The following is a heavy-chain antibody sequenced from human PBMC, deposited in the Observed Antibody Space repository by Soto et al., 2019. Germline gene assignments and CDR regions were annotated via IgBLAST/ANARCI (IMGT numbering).Heavy chain of an antibody. D-gene: IGHD2-2*02. J-gene: IGHJ4*02. CDR2: ISWNSGSI. CDR1: GFTFDDYA. CDR3: ANAIVVVPAAITGSYYFDY. Sequence: EVQLVESGGGLVQPGRSLRLSCAASGFTFDDYAMHWVRQAPGKGLEWVSGISWNSGSIGYADSVKGRFTISRDNAKNSLYLQMNSLRAEDTALYYCANAIVVVPAAITGSYYFDYWGQGTLVTVSS. V-gene: IGHV3-9*01.